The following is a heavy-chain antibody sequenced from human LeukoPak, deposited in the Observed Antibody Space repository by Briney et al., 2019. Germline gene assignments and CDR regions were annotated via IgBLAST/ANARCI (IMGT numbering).Heavy chain of an antibody. Sequence: SETLSLTCAVSGYSISSGYYWGWIRQPPGKGLEWIGSIYHSGSTYYNPSLKSRVTISVDTSKNQFSLKLSSVTAADTAVYYCARQLPSYTDYSVDYWGQGTLVTVSS. J-gene: IGHJ4*02. CDR3: ARQLPSYTDYSVDY. D-gene: IGHD4-11*01. V-gene: IGHV4-38-2*01. CDR1: GYSISSGYY. CDR2: IYHSGST.